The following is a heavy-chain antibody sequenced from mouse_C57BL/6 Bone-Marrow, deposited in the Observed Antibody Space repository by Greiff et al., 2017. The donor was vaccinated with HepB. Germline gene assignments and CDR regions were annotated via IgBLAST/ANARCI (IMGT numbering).Heavy chain of an antibody. CDR2: ISYDGSN. J-gene: IGHJ2*01. CDR1: GYSITSGYY. V-gene: IGHV3-6*01. CDR3: ASELTGPLDY. Sequence: ESGPGLVKPSQSLSLTCSVTGYSITSGYYWNWIRQFPGNKLEWMGYISYDGSNNYNPSLKNRISITRDTSKNQFFLKLNSVTTEDTATYYCASELTGPLDYWGQGTTLTVSS. D-gene: IGHD4-1*01.